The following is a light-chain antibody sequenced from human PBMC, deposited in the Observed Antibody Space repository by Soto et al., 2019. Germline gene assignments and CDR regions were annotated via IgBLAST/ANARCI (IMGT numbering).Light chain of an antibody. J-gene: IGKJ1*01. V-gene: IGKV1-5*01. CDR3: QQSNSKSWT. CDR2: EAY. CDR1: QCISRG. Sequence: DIQMTQSPSTLSASVGDRVTITCRASQCISRGLAWYQQKPGRAPKLLIYEAYILESGVPSRFSGRGSGTEFALTISSGQPSDFATYYCQQSNSKSWTFGQGTRVDIK.